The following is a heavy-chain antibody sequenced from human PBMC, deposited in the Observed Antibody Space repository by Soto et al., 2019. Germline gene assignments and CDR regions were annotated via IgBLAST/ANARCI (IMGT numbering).Heavy chain of an antibody. V-gene: IGHV3-23*01. CDR2: ISGSDGRT. D-gene: IGHD4-4*01. CDR1: GFTFSSYA. Sequence: PGGSLRLSCAASGFTFSSYAMSWVRQAPGKGLEWVSGISGSDGRTYYADSVKGRFTISRDDSKNTLYLQMSGLRAEDTAVYYCARVKRLEDDNSNYRWFDPWGQGTLVTVSS. CDR3: ARVKRLEDDNSNYRWFDP. J-gene: IGHJ5*02.